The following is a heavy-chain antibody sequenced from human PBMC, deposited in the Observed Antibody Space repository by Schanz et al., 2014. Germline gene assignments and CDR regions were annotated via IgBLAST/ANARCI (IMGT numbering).Heavy chain of an antibody. J-gene: IGHJ6*03. V-gene: IGHV3-48*01. D-gene: IGHD3-10*01. Sequence: EVQLVESGGGLVQPGGSLRLSCAASGFTFSSYSMNWVRQAPGKGLEWVSYISSSSSTRYYADSVKGRFTISRDNAKNSLFLQMNSLRAEDTAVYYCAKGSRSGSKVMDVWGKGTTVTVSS. CDR2: ISSSSSTR. CDR3: AKGSRSGSKVMDV. CDR1: GFTFSSYS.